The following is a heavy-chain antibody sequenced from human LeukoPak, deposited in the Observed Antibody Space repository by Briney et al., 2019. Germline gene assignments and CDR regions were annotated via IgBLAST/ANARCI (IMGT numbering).Heavy chain of an antibody. J-gene: IGHJ4*02. V-gene: IGHV3-48*01. CDR2: ISSSSSTI. CDR3: ATSIVGAIFY. CDR1: GFTFSNYS. Sequence: GGSLRLSCAASGFTFSNYSMNWVRQAPGKGLEWVSYISSSSSTIYYADSVKGRFTISRDNAKNSLYLQMNSLRAEDTAVYYCATSIVGAIFYWGQGTLVTVSS. D-gene: IGHD1-26*01.